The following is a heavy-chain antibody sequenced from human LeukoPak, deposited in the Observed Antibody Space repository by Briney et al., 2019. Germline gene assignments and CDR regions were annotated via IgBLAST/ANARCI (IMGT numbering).Heavy chain of an antibody. V-gene: IGHV5-51*01. CDR1: GDRFTSYW. Sequence: GESLKISCKGSGDRFTSYWIAWVRQMPGKGLEWMGIIYLGDSDTRYSRPFQGQVTISADKSIGTAYLQWSSLKASDTAMYYCVRLQYWYFDLWGRGTLVTVSS. CDR2: IYLGDSDT. CDR3: VRLQYWYFDL. J-gene: IGHJ2*01. D-gene: IGHD4-11*01.